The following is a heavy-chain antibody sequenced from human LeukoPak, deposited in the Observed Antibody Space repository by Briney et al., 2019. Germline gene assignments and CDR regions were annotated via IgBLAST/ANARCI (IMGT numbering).Heavy chain of an antibody. Sequence: PSETLSLTCTVSGGSISSFYWSWIRQPPGKGLEYIGYISYNGTTSYNPSLKSRVTISVDTSENQFSLKLSSVTAADTAVYYCATNYGGSSFDYWGQGTLVTVSS. D-gene: IGHD4-23*01. J-gene: IGHJ4*02. CDR2: ISYNGTT. V-gene: IGHV4-59*08. CDR3: ATNYGGSSFDY. CDR1: GGSISSFY.